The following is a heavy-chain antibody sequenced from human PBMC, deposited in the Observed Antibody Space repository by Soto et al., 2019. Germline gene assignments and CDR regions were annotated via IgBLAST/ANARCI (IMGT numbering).Heavy chain of an antibody. D-gene: IGHD3-10*01. CDR3: ARLFPDGWVEPGVVRGYLDT. Sequence: QAQLVQSGAEVKEPGSSVKLSCKASVEFFSNYVISWVRQAPGQGLEWMGGIIPIFGTISNAEKFQGRVTITADESTNTVYMELRNLRSADTALYFCARLFPDGWVEPGVVRGYLDTWGRGTLVTVSS. CDR1: VEFFSNYV. J-gene: IGHJ4*02. V-gene: IGHV1-69*01. CDR2: IIPIFGTI.